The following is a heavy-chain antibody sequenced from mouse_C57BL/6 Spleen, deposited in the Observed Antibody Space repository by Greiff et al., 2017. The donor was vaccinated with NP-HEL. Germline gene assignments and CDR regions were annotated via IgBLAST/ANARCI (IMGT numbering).Heavy chain of an antibody. CDR3: ARSGFYGNYEAMDY. CDR1: GYTFTSYW. V-gene: IGHV1-50*01. D-gene: IGHD2-1*01. J-gene: IGHJ4*01. CDR2: IDPSDSYT. Sequence: QVQLQQPGAELVKPGASVKLSCKASGYTFTSYWMQWVKQRPGQGLEWIGEIDPSDSYTNYNQKFKGKATLTVDTSSSTAYMQLSSLTSEDSAVYYCARSGFYGNYEAMDYWGQGTSVTVSS.